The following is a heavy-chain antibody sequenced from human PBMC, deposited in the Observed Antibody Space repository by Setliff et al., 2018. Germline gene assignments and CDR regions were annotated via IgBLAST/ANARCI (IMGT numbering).Heavy chain of an antibody. CDR3: ARTHCTTTSCFYFHY. J-gene: IGHJ4*02. Sequence: SETLSLTCNVSGVSISNYYWSWIRQPPGKGLEYIGHISHGVSTSYSPSLKSRLSISADTSKNQFSLKLTSVTAADTAVYYCARTHCTTTSCFYFHYWGQGTVVTVS. CDR2: ISHGVST. D-gene: IGHD2-2*01. V-gene: IGHV4-30-4*01. CDR1: GVSISNYY.